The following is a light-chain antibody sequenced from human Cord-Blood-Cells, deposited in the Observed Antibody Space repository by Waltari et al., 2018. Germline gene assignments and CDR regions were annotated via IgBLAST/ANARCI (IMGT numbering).Light chain of an antibody. Sequence: EIVLTHSPATLSLSPGDRATLSSRASQSVSSYLAWYQQKPGQAPRLLIYDASNRATGIPARFSGSGSGTDFTLTISSLEPEDFAVYYCQQRSNWPRTFGQGTKVEIK. CDR1: QSVSSY. V-gene: IGKV3-11*01. CDR2: DAS. CDR3: QQRSNWPRT. J-gene: IGKJ1*01.